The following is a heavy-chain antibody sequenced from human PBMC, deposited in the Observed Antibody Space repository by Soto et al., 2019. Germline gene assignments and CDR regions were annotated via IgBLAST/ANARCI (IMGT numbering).Heavy chain of an antibody. CDR3: ASGINGTLPGADAFDM. CDR2: ISSSSSYI. CDR1: GFTFSSYS. V-gene: IGHV3-21*01. J-gene: IGHJ3*02. D-gene: IGHD1-7*01. Sequence: EVQLVESGGGLVKPGGSLRLSCAASGFTFSSYSMNWVCQAPGKGLEWVSSISSSSSYIYYAESVKGRFTISRDKAKNSLYLQMNSLRGEDRAVYYCASGINGTLPGADAFDMRGQGTMVTVS.